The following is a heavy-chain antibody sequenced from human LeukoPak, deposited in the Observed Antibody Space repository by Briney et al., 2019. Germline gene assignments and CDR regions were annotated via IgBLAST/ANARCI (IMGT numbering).Heavy chain of an antibody. CDR3: ARESYSSGYYYDY. CDR1: GFTVSSNY. Sequence: PGGSLRLSCAASGFTVSSNYMSWIRQAPGKGLEWVAYISTNDRTTYYADSVKGRFTISRDNAKNSLYLQMNSLRAEDTAVYYCARESYSSGYYYDYWGQGALVTVSS. D-gene: IGHD3-22*01. V-gene: IGHV3-11*04. CDR2: ISTNDRTT. J-gene: IGHJ4*02.